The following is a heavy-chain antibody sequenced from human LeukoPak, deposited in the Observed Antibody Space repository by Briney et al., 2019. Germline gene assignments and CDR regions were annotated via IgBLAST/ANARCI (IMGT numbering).Heavy chain of an antibody. V-gene: IGHV3-30*03. D-gene: IGHD5-18*01. Sequence: GGSLRLSCAASGFTFSSYAMHWVRQAPGKGLEWVAVILHDGSNKQYADSVKGRFTISRDNSKNTLYLQINGLRAEDTAVYYCATLSGDSHGYDYWGLGTLVTVSS. CDR2: ILHDGSNK. J-gene: IGHJ4*02. CDR1: GFTFSSYA. CDR3: ATLSGDSHGYDY.